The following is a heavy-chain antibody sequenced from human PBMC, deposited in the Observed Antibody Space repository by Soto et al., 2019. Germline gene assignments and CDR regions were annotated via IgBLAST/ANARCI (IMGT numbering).Heavy chain of an antibody. V-gene: IGHV3-48*01. CDR2: ISSSSSTI. CDR3: ARVSGGYFGAYYMDV. J-gene: IGHJ6*03. CDR1: GFTFSSYS. Sequence: EVQLVESGGGLVQPGGSLRLSCAASGFTFSSYSMNWVRQAPGKGLEWVSYISSSSSTIYYADSVKGRFTISRDNAKNSLYLQMNSLRAEDTAVYYCARVSGGYFGAYYMDVWGKGTTVTVSS. D-gene: IGHD3-22*01.